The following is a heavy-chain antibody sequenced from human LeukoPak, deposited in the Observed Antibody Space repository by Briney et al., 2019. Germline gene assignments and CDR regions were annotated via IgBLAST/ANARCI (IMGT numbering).Heavy chain of an antibody. V-gene: IGHV3-30*18. Sequence: GGSLRLSCAASGFTFNSYGMHWVRQAPGKGLEWVAVISYDGSNKYYADSVRGRFTISRDNSKNTLYLQMNSLRAEDTAVYYCAKEGRGGYGSGSYPDYWGQGTLVTVSS. CDR2: ISYDGSNK. D-gene: IGHD3-10*01. J-gene: IGHJ4*02. CDR1: GFTFNSYG. CDR3: AKEGRGGYGSGSYPDY.